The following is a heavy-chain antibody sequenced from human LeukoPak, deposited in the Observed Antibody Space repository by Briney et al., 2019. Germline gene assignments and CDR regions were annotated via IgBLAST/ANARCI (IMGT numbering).Heavy chain of an antibody. CDR3: ARDPLLRVHAFDI. CDR2: IYTSGST. CDR1: GGSISSGSYY. Sequence: SQTLSLTCTVSGGSISSGSYYWSWIRQPAGKGLEWIGRIYTSGSTNYNPSLKSRVTISVDTSKNQFSLKLSSVTAADTAVYYCARDPLLRVHAFDIWGQGTMVTVSS. D-gene: IGHD3-3*01. V-gene: IGHV4-61*02. J-gene: IGHJ3*02.